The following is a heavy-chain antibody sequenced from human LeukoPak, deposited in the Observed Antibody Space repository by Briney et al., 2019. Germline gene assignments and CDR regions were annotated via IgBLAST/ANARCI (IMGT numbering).Heavy chain of an antibody. J-gene: IGHJ3*01. CDR2: ISGSGSNT. Sequence: PGGSLRLSCAASGVTVSNNYMNWVRQAPGKGLEWVSTISGSGSNTFYADSVKGRFTISRDNSKNTLYLQMNSLRAEDTAVYYCAKDLRYSGSPRAFDFWGQGTMVTVSS. D-gene: IGHD1-26*01. V-gene: IGHV3-23*01. CDR1: GVTVSNNY. CDR3: AKDLRYSGSPRAFDF.